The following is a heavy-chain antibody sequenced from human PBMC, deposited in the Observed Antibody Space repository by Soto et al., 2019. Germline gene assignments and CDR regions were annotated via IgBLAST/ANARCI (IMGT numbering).Heavy chain of an antibody. V-gene: IGHV4-4*02. CDR1: GGSISSSNW. D-gene: IGHD3-16*02. Sequence: SETLSLTCAVSGGSISSSNWWSWVRQPPGKGLEWIGEIYHSGSTNYNPSLKSRVTISVDKSKNQFSLKLSSVTAADTAVYYCASDMITFGGVIGDWGQGTLVTVSS. CDR3: ASDMITFGGVIGD. CDR2: IYHSGST. J-gene: IGHJ4*02.